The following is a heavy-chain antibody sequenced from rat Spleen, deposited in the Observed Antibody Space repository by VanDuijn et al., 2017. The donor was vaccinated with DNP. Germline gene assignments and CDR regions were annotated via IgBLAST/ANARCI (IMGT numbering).Heavy chain of an antibody. CDR1: GFIFSDHN. D-gene: IGHD4-1*01. CDR3: ARGGHGGFDH. Sequence: EVQLVESGGGLVQPGRSLILSCTASGFIFSDHNMAWVRQAPKKGLEWVATISYDGSSTYYRDSVKGRFIISRNNAKSTLYLQMDSLRSDDTATYYCARGGHGGFDHWGQGVMVTVSS. V-gene: IGHV5-7*01. CDR2: ISYDGSST. J-gene: IGHJ2*01.